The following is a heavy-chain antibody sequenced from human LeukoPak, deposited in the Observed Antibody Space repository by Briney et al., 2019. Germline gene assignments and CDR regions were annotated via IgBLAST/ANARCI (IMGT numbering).Heavy chain of an antibody. D-gene: IGHD1-1*01. CDR3: AKGVQVSDAFDI. J-gene: IGHJ3*02. V-gene: IGHV3-23*01. CDR2: ISGSGGST. Sequence: GGSLRLSCAASGFTFSSYAMSWVRQAPGKGLEWVSAISGSGGSTYYADSVKGRFTISRDNSKNTLYLQMNSLRAEDTAVYCCAKGVQVSDAFDIWGQGTMVTVSS. CDR1: GFTFSSYA.